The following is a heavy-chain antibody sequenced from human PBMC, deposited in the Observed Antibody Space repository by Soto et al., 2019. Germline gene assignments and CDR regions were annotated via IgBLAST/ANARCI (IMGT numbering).Heavy chain of an antibody. CDR1: GGSFSGYY. V-gene: IGHV4-34*01. CDR2: INHSGST. D-gene: IGHD6-19*01. CDR3: AKMAVHPPGHSHIYYYGKYV. J-gene: IGHJ6*02. Sequence: SETLSLTCAVYGGSFSGYYWSWIRQPPGKGLEWIGEINHSGSTNYNPSLKSRVTISVDTSKNQFSLKLSSVTAADTAVYYCAKMAVHPPGHSHIYYYGKYVWGQRTTVTVSS.